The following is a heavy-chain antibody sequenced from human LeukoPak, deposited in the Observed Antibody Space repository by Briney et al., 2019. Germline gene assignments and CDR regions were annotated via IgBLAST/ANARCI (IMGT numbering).Heavy chain of an antibody. CDR2: IYYSGST. D-gene: IGHD2-8*01. CDR1: GGSISSSSYY. CDR3: ARYDPDNMLDAFDI. V-gene: IGHV4-39*01. J-gene: IGHJ3*02. Sequence: SETLSLTCTVSGGSISSSSYYWGWIRQPPGKGLEWIGSIYYSGSTYYNPSLKSRVTISVDTSKNQFSLKLSSVTAADTAVYYCARYDPDNMLDAFDIWGQGTMVTVSS.